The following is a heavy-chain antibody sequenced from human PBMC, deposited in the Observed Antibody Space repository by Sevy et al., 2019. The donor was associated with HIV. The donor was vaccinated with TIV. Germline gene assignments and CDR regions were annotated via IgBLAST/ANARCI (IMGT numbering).Heavy chain of an antibody. CDR3: ARYRVAGNFDY. Sequence: SETLSLTCAVYGGSFSGYYWNWIRQPPGKGLEWIGEINHGGSTNYNPSLESRVTISVVTSRNQFSLRLSSVTAADTAVYYCARYRVAGNFDYWGQGTLVTVSS. CDR1: GGSFSGYY. CDR2: INHGGST. V-gene: IGHV4-34*01. J-gene: IGHJ4*02. D-gene: IGHD6-19*01.